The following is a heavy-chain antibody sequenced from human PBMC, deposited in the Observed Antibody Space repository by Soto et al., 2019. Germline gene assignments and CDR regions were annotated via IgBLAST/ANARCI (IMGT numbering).Heavy chain of an antibody. CDR2: FVPLFGST. J-gene: IGHJ4*02. CDR3: ATHSLGTSSPPYFDN. V-gene: IGHV1-69*01. CDR1: GGTFSGYA. D-gene: IGHD2-15*01. Sequence: QVQLVQSGAEVKKPGSSVKVSCQASGGTFSGYALTWVRQAPGQGLEWMGEFVPLFGSTNYAQKFAGRITIIADESTSTGYMELSTLRPEDTAVYYCATHSLGTSSPPYFDNWGQGTLVTVSS.